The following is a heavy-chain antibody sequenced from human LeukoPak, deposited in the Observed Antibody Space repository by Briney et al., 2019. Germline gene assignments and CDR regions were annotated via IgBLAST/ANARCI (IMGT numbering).Heavy chain of an antibody. CDR1: GFTFTDYA. J-gene: IGHJ4*02. V-gene: IGHV3-48*04. Sequence: PGGSLRLSCAASGFTFTDYAMNWVRQAPGKGLEWLSYITSGSGTIFYADSVKGRFTISRDNAKNSLFLQMNSLRAEDTAVYYCAKPPRPYGSGSYYFDYWGQGTLVTVSP. CDR2: ITSGSGTI. CDR3: AKPPRPYGSGSYYFDY. D-gene: IGHD3-10*01.